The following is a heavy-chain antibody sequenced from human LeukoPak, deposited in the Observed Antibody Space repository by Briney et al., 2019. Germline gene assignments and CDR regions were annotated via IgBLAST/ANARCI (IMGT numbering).Heavy chain of an antibody. CDR3: ARLRCDVTSCFGKYYFDH. V-gene: IGHV3-66*04. J-gene: IGHJ4*02. D-gene: IGHD2-2*01. CDR2: IYSGGST. Sequence: PGGSLRLSCAASGFTVSSNYMSWVRQAPGKGLEWVSVIYSGGSTYYADSVKGRFTISRDNSKNTLYLQMNSLRAEDTAVYYCARLRCDVTSCFGKYYFDHWGQGTLVTVSS. CDR1: GFTVSSNY.